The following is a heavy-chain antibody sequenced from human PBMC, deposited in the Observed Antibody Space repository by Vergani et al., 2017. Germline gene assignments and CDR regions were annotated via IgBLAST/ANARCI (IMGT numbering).Heavy chain of an antibody. CDR3: AKVIVVVTDAFDI. V-gene: IGHV3-23*01. Sequence: EVQLLESGGGLVQPGGSLRLSCAASGFTFSSYAMSWVRQAPGKGLEWVSVISGSGGSTYYADAVKSRFTISRDNSKNTRYLQMNSLRAEDTAVYYCAKVIVVVTDAFDIWGQGTMVTVSS. D-gene: IGHD3-22*01. CDR1: GFTFSSYA. J-gene: IGHJ3*02. CDR2: ISGSGGST.